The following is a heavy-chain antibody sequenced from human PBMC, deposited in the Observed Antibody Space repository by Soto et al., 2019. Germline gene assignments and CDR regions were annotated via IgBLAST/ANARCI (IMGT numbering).Heavy chain of an antibody. CDR1: GFPFSSYA. CDR3: AKATNYYYGMDV. V-gene: IGHV3-30-3*01. Sequence: SLRLSCAAPGFPFSSYAMHWGRQAPGKGLEWVAVTSYDGSNKYYADSVKGRFTISRDNSKNTLYLQMNSLRVEDTAVYYCAKATNYYYGMDVWGQGTTVTVSS. CDR2: TSYDGSNK. J-gene: IGHJ6*02.